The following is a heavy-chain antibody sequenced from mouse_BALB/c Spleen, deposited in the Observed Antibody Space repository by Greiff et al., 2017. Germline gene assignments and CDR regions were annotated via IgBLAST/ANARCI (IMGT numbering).Heavy chain of an antibody. CDR2: IWTGGGT. J-gene: IGHJ4*01. D-gene: IGHD1-1*01. Sequence: VQVVESGPGLVAPSQSLSITCTVSGFSLTSYDISWIRQPPGKGLEWLGVIWTGGGTNYNSAFMSRLSISKDNSKSQVFLKMNSLQTDDTAIYYCVRSYGSSYLYYYAMDYWGQGTSVTVSS. CDR3: VRSYGSSYLYYYAMDY. CDR1: GFSLTSYD. V-gene: IGHV2-9-2*01.